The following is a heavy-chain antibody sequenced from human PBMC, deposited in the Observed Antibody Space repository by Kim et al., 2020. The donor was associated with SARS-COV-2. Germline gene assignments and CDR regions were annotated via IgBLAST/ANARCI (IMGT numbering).Heavy chain of an antibody. CDR3: ARLSDYGDYEGVDY. J-gene: IGHJ4*02. V-gene: IGHV1-3*01. Sequence: ASVKVSCKASGYTFTSYAMHWVRQAPGQRLEWMGWINAGNGNTKYSQKFQGRVTITRDTSASTAYMELSSLRSEDTAVYYCARLSDYGDYEGVDYWGQGTLVTVSS. CDR1: GYTFTSYA. CDR2: INAGNGNT. D-gene: IGHD4-17*01.